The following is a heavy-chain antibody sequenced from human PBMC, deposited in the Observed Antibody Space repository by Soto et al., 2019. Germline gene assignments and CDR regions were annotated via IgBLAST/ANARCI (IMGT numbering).Heavy chain of an antibody. CDR3: ARVSSSIVVVPDYGMDV. CDR2: ISGKNGNT. Sequence: QVQLVQSGVEVKKPGASVKVSCKASGYTFSSTVISGGRKAPGQGLGWMGWISGKNGNTNYAQKLQGRVTLTTDTSTSTAYMELRSLRSDDTAVYYCARVSSSIVVVPDYGMDVWGQGTTVTVSS. V-gene: IGHV1-18*01. CDR1: GYTFSSTV. J-gene: IGHJ6*02. D-gene: IGHD2-15*01.